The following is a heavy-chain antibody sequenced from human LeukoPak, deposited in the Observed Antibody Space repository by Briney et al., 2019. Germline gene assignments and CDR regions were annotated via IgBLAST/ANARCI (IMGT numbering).Heavy chain of an antibody. Sequence: GGSLKLSCAASGFTFSGSAIHWVRQSSGKGLEWVGQIDKKDKGYAPATAYAASVKGRFTISRDDSINTAYLQMKSLKTEDTAVYYCTTSLAGAVTAVYPFDNWGQGTLVTVSS. CDR3: TTSLAGAVTAVYPFDN. J-gene: IGHJ4*02. CDR1: GFTFSGSA. CDR2: IDKKDKGYAPAT. V-gene: IGHV3-73*01. D-gene: IGHD2-21*02.